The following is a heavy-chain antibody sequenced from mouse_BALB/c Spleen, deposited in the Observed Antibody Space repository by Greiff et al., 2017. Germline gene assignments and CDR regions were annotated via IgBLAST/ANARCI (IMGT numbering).Heavy chain of an antibody. Sequence: EVHLVESGGGLVKPGGSLKLSCAASGFAFSSYDMSWVRQTPEKRLEWVAYISSGGGSTYYPDTVKGRFTISRDNAKNTLYLQMSSLKSEDTAMYYCARGDMGYAAYWGQGTLVTVSA. CDR3: ARGDMGYAAY. J-gene: IGHJ3*01. D-gene: IGHD2-14*01. V-gene: IGHV5-12-1*01. CDR1: GFAFSSYD. CDR2: ISSGGGST.